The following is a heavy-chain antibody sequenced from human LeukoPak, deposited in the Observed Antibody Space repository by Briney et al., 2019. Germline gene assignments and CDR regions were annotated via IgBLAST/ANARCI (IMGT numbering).Heavy chain of an antibody. CDR1: GFTFSSYG. D-gene: IGHD1-14*01. V-gene: IGHV3-33*01. Sequence: PGRSLRLSCAVSGFTFSSYGMQWVRRAPGKGLEWVAVIWSDGNKKYYADSVKGRSTISRDNSKNTLYLQMNSLRAEDTAVYYCARDHSAGRYYFDHWGQGTLVTVSS. J-gene: IGHJ4*02. CDR2: IWSDGNKK. CDR3: ARDHSAGRYYFDH.